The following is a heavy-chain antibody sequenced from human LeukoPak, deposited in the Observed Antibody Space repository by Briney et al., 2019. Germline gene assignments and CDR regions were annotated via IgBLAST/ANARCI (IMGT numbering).Heavy chain of an antibody. CDR3: ASSLRRGYSYGQFDY. Sequence: SETLSLTCTVSGGSISSGDYYWSWIRQPPGKGLGWIGYIYYSGSTYYNPSLKSRVTISVDTSKNQFSLKLSSVTAADTAVYYCASSLRRGYSYGQFDYWGQGTLVTVSS. D-gene: IGHD5-18*01. V-gene: IGHV4-30-4*01. J-gene: IGHJ4*02. CDR1: GGSISSGDYY. CDR2: IYYSGST.